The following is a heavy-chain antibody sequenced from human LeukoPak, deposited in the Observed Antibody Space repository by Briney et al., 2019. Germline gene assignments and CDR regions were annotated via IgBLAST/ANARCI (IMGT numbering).Heavy chain of an antibody. J-gene: IGHJ4*02. V-gene: IGHV3-74*01. CDR3: ARDQSSVFDY. D-gene: IGHD3-22*01. Sequence: SGGSPRLSCAASGFTFSSYWMHWVRQGPGKGLVWVSRINRDASSTTYADSVKGRFTISRDNAKNTLYLQMNSLRAEDTAVYYCARDQSSVFDYWGQGTLVTVSS. CDR1: GFTFSSYW. CDR2: INRDASST.